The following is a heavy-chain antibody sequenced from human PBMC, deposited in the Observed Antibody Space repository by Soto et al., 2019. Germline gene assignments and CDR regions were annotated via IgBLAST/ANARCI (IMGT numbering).Heavy chain of an antibody. CDR2: ISSSGSTI. V-gene: IGHV3-11*01. CDR1: GFTFSDYY. J-gene: IGHJ6*03. D-gene: IGHD2-2*01. Sequence: QVQLVESGGGLVKPGGSLRLSCAASGFTFSDYYMSWIRQAPGKGLEWVSYISSSGSTIYYADSVKGRFTISRDNAKNSLYLQMNMLSDEDTGVYYCARAGDSLYIVVVPAAMCYMDVWGKGTTVTVSS. CDR3: ARAGDSLYIVVVPAAMCYMDV.